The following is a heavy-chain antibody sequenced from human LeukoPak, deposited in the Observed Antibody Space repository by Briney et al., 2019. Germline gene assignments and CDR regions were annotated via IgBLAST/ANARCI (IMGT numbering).Heavy chain of an antibody. CDR2: TSGSGGST. J-gene: IGHJ4*02. V-gene: IGHV3-23*01. CDR3: AKNGGSQCYSHLDS. Sequence: GRSLRLSCAASGFTFSSYAMSWVRQAPGKGLEWVSGTSGSGGSTYYAGSVKGRFTIPRDNSKNTLYLQMNSLRVEDTAVYYCAKNGGSQCYSHLDSWGQGTLVTVSS. CDR1: GFTFSSYA. D-gene: IGHD2-15*01.